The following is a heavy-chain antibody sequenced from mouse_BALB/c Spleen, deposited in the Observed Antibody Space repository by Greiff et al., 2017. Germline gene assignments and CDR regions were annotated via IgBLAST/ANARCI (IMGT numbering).Heavy chain of an antibody. J-gene: IGHJ3*01. CDR2: ISSGGST. CDR3: ARRYDYDRPWFAY. V-gene: IGHV5-6-5*01. D-gene: IGHD2-4*01. CDR1: GFTFSSYA. Sequence: DVKLVESGGGLVKPGGSLKLSCAASGFTFSSYAMSWVRQTPEKRLEWVASISSGGSTYYPDSVKGRFTISRDNARNILYLQMSSLRSEDTAMYYCARRYDYDRPWFAYWGQGTLVTVSA.